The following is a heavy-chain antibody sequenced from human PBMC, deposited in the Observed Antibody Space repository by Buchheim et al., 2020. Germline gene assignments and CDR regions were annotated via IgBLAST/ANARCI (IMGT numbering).Heavy chain of an antibody. D-gene: IGHD3-10*01. CDR3: ARDYAGWFDP. J-gene: IGHJ5*02. CDR1: GFTFSSYG. CDR2: ISYDGSNK. Sequence: QVQLVESGGGVVQPGRSLRLSCAASGFTFSSYGMHWVRQAPGKGLEWVAVISYDGSNKYYADSVKGRFTISRDNSKNTLYLQMNSLRAEDTAVYYCARDYAGWFDPWGQGTL. V-gene: IGHV3-30*03.